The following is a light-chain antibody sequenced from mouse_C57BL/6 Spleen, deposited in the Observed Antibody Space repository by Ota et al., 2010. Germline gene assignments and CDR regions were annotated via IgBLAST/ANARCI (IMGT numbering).Light chain of an antibody. CDR3: LQGTHQPRT. Sequence: LSWYLHKPGQSPQLLIYGISNRFSGVPDRFSGSGSGTDFTLKISTIKPEDLGMYYCLQGTHQPRTFGGGTKLEIK. J-gene: IGKJ1*01. V-gene: IGKV1-88*01. CDR2: GIS.